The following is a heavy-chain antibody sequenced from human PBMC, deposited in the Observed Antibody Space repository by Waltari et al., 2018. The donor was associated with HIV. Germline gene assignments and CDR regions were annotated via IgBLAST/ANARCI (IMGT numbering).Heavy chain of an antibody. Sequence: QLLLQESGPGLVRPSETLSLTCTVTGPSISSRRYYWGWVRQPPGKGLEWIVSTMYSGSSYNNPSLKGRVAISVYASRNQFALNLTSVTATDTAFYYCARHDGASYYFGSDMNPRPFAFWFASWGQGILVTVS. CDR2: TMYSGSS. V-gene: IGHV4-39*01. CDR1: GPSISSRRYY. D-gene: IGHD3-10*01. J-gene: IGHJ5*01. CDR3: ARHDGASYYFGSDMNPRPFAFWFAS.